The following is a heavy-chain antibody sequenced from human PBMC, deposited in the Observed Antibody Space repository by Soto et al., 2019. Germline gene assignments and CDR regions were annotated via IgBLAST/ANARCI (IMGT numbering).Heavy chain of an antibody. CDR2: IHNGGNT. Sequence: SETLSLTCTVSGGSISNYFWTWIRQPPGKGLEWIGYIHNGGNTKYNPSLKSRVTISLDTSKNQFSLNLSSVTAADTAVYYCARGDDHVWGSFRYWGQGTLVTVSS. D-gene: IGHD3-16*02. CDR1: GGSISNYF. V-gene: IGHV4-59*01. J-gene: IGHJ4*02. CDR3: ARGDDHVWGSFRY.